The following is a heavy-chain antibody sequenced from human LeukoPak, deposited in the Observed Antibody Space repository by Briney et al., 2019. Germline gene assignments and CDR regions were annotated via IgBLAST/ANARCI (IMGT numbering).Heavy chain of an antibody. CDR3: AKPRTTGLGWAQFDY. V-gene: IGHV3-23*01. J-gene: IGHJ4*02. D-gene: IGHD2-8*02. CDR2: FDGNGPNT. Sequence: GGSLRLSCAASGFTFSSFAMTWVRQAPGKGLEWVSGFDGNGPNTYYADSVKGRWTISRDNSRNTPYLEMNSLRPEDTAIYYCAKPRTTGLGWAQFDYWGQGSLVTVSS. CDR1: GFTFSSFA.